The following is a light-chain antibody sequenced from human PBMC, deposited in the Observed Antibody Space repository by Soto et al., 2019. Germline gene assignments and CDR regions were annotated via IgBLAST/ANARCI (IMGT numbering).Light chain of an antibody. CDR2: EVT. CDR3: SSYAGHINFVV. CDR1: SSDIGGYNY. Sequence: QSALTQPPSASGSPGLSVTISCTGTSSDIGGYNYVSWFQQHPGKAPRLLIYEVTKRPSGVPDRFSGSKSGNTASLTVSGLQADDEADYYCSSYAGHINFVVFGGGTQLTVL. J-gene: IGLJ2*01. V-gene: IGLV2-8*01.